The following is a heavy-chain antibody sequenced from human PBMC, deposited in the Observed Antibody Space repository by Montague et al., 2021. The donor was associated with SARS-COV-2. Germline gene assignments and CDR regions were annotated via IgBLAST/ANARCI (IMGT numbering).Heavy chain of an antibody. D-gene: IGHD2-15*01. J-gene: IGHJ4*02. CDR2: ISYDGSNK. CDR3: ARDLAVVGATPFDY. CDR1: GFTFSSYA. V-gene: IGHV3-30*04. Sequence: SLILSCAASGFTFSSYAMHWVRQAPAKGLEWVAVISYDGSNKYYADSVKGRFTISRDNSKNTLYLQMNSLRAEDTDVYYCARDLAVVGATPFDYWGQGTRVTVSS.